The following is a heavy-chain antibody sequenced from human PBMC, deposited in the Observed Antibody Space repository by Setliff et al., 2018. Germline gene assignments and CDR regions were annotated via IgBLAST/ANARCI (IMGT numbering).Heavy chain of an antibody. Sequence: SETLSLTCTISGGFTSSFYWSWIRQAPGKGLEWIGYVDHSGSTNFSPSPKSRGTISVDTSKTQVSLTLTSVTAADTAVYYCARDYQGGWFDPWGPGTLVTVSS. V-gene: IGHV4-59*01. D-gene: IGHD3-16*01. J-gene: IGHJ5*02. CDR1: GGFTSSFY. CDR2: VDHSGST. CDR3: ARDYQGGWFDP.